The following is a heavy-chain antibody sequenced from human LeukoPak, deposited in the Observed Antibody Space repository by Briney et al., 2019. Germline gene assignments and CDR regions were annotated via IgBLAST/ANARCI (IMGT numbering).Heavy chain of an antibody. Sequence: GGSLRLSCAASGFTFSYAWMSWVRQAPGKELEWVSTISGGGGTTYYSDSVKGRFTISRDNSKNTLFLQMNSLRAEDTAIYYCAKASTFGELNRPFDYWGQGTLVTVSS. V-gene: IGHV3-23*01. CDR3: AKASTFGELNRPFDY. CDR1: GFTFSYAW. CDR2: ISGGGGTT. J-gene: IGHJ4*02. D-gene: IGHD3-10*01.